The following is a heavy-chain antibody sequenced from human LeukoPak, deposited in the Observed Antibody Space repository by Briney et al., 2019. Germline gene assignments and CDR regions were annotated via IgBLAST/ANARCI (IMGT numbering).Heavy chain of an antibody. CDR3: ARVDYGSGSYRFDP. CDR2: IYYSGST. J-gene: IGHJ5*02. Sequence: TLSLTCTVSGGSISNYYWSWIRQPPGKGLEWIGYIYYSGSTNYNPSLKSRVTISVDTSKNQFSLKLSSVTAADTAVYYCARVDYGSGSYRFDPWGQGTLVTVSS. CDR1: GGSISNYY. D-gene: IGHD3-10*01. V-gene: IGHV4-59*01.